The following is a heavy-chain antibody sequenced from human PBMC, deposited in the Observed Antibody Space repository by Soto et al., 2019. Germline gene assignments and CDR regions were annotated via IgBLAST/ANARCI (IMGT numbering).Heavy chain of an antibody. J-gene: IGHJ6*02. CDR3: ARAPQYSSRGMDV. CDR2: IIPILGIA. CDR1: GGTFSSYT. Sequence: QVQLVQSGAEVTKPGSSVKVSCKASGGTFSSYTISWVRQAPGQGLEWMGRIIPILGIANYAQKFQGRVTITADKSTSTAYMELSSLRSEDTAVYYGARAPQYSSRGMDVWGQGTTVTVSS. D-gene: IGHD6-13*01. V-gene: IGHV1-69*02.